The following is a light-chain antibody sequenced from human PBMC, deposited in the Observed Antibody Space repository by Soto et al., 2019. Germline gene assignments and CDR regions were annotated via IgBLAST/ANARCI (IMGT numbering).Light chain of an antibody. CDR1: QTISSW. CDR2: KAS. Sequence: DIQMTQSPSTLSGSVGDRVTITCRASQTISSWLAWYQQKPGKAPKLLIYKASTLKSGVPSRFSGSGSGTEFTLTISGLQPEDSATYYCQQYNSYSSFGPGTKVDIK. J-gene: IGKJ3*01. CDR3: QQYNSYSS. V-gene: IGKV1-5*03.